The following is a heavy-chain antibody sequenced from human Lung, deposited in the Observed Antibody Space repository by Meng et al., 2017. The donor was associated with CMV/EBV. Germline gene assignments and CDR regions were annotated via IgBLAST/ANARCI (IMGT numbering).Heavy chain of an antibody. Sequence: ESXKISXKGSGYSFTSYWIGWVRQMPGKGLEWMGIIYPGDSDTRYSPSFQGQVTISADKSISTAYLQWSSLKASDTAMYYCARHGGSTIYYYYGMDVWGQGNXVTGSS. J-gene: IGHJ6*01. CDR2: IYPGDSDT. D-gene: IGHD2-15*01. CDR3: ARHGGSTIYYYYGMDV. V-gene: IGHV5-51*01. CDR1: GYSFTSYW.